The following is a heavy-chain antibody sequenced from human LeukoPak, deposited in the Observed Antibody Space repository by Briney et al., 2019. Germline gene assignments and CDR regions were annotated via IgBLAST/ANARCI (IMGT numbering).Heavy chain of an antibody. V-gene: IGHV4-39*07. D-gene: IGHD1-26*01. CDR3: ARDRVGALY. CDR2: IYYSGST. CDR1: GGSISSDNYY. Sequence: SETLSLTCTVSGGSISSDNYYWGWIRQPPGKGLEWIGSIYYSGSTYYNPSLKSRVTISVESSKNQFSLRLSSVTPADTAVYYCARDRVGALYWGQGTLVTVSS. J-gene: IGHJ4*02.